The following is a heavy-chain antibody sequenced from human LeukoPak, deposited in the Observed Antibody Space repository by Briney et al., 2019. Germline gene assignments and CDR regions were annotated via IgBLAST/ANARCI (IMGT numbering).Heavy chain of an antibody. CDR1: GGSISSHY. J-gene: IGHJ6*02. D-gene: IGHD3-22*01. CDR3: ASGRYYYDSSGYYYYGMDV. V-gene: IGHV4-59*08. CDR2: IYYSGST. Sequence: SETLSLTCTVSGGSISSHYWSWIRQPPGKGLEWIGYIYYSGSTNYNPSLKSRVTISVDTSKNQFSLKLSSVTAADTAVYYCASGRYYYDSSGYYYYGMDVWGQGTTVTVSS.